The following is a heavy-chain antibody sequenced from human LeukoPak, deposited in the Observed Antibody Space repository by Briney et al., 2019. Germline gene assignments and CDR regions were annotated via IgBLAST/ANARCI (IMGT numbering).Heavy chain of an antibody. CDR2: ISGSGGST. CDR3: AKGSEQWLVQDYFDY. CDR1: GFTFSSYA. Sequence: GGSLRLSCAASGFTFSSYAMSWVRQAPGKGLEWVSAISGSGGSTYYADSVKGRFTISRDNAKNSLYLQMNSLRAEDTALYYCAKGSEQWLVQDYFDYWGQGTLVTVSS. J-gene: IGHJ4*02. V-gene: IGHV3-23*01. D-gene: IGHD6-19*01.